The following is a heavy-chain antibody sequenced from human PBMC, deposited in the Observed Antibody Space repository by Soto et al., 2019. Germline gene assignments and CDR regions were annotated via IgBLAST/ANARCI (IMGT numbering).Heavy chain of an antibody. J-gene: IGHJ4*01. D-gene: IGHD4-4*01. V-gene: IGHV4-59*01. CDR1: GGSISNYY. CDR3: GRSYRNHDN. CDR2: IYYSRGT. Sequence: XGTMTLTCTLCGGSISNYYWRWIRQHPEKGLEWLGYIYYSRGTNYNSSRKRRVAISVDTSNNQFSLKLSSLTAAATAVYYRGRSYRNHDNWGQATLVTVSS.